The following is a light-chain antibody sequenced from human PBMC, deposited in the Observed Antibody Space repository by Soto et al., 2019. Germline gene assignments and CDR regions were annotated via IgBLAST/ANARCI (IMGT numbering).Light chain of an antibody. Sequence: EIVLTQSPATLSLSPGERATPSCRASQSVSNYLAWYQQKPGQAPRLLIYDASNRATGIPARFSGSGSGTDFNLTISSLEPEDFAVYYCQQRSNWPPLTFGGGTQGGYQ. V-gene: IGKV3-11*01. CDR2: DAS. CDR1: QSVSNY. CDR3: QQRSNWPPLT. J-gene: IGKJ4*01.